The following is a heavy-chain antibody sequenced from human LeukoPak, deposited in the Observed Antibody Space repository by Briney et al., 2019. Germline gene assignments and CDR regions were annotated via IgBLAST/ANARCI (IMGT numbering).Heavy chain of an antibody. V-gene: IGHV4-59*08. D-gene: IGHD6-13*01. J-gene: IGHJ4*02. CDR3: ATWYSSSWYAFDH. Sequence: KPSETLSLTCTVSSGSITHHYWSWIRQPPGKGLEWIGYIYYSGSTNYNPSLKSRVAMSVDTSKNQFSLKLTSVTATDTAVYYCATWYSSSWYAFDHWGQGTLVTVSS. CDR1: SGSITHHY. CDR2: IYYSGST.